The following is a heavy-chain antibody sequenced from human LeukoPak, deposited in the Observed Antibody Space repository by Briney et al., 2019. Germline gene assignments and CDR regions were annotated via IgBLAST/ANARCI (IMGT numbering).Heavy chain of an antibody. CDR2: INPNSGGT. J-gene: IGHJ4*02. D-gene: IGHD6-13*01. CDR3: AREYSSSWLNRQYYFDY. CDR1: GYTFTSYG. V-gene: IGHV1-2*02. Sequence: GASVKVSCKASGYTFTSYGISWVRQAPGQGLEWMGWINPNSGGTNYAQKFQGRVTMTRDTSISTAYMELSRLRSDDTAVYYCAREYSSSWLNRQYYFDYWGQGTLVTVSS.